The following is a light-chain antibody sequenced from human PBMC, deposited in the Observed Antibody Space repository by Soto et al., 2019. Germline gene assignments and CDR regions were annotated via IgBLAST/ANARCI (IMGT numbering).Light chain of an antibody. J-gene: IGKJ1*01. CDR2: DQS. V-gene: IGKV3-11*01. CDR1: RSVSSY. Sequence: EIVLTQSPATLSLSPGERATLSCRASRSVSSYLAWYQQKPGHSLILLIYDQSNRATGIPPTFSGSGSGTDFTLTIRSLAPDDFEVYSFPQRRKLPRTFRQGNKVEI. CDR3: PQRRKLPRT.